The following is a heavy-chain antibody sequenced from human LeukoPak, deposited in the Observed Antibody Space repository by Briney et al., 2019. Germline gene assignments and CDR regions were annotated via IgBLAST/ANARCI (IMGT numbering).Heavy chain of an antibody. D-gene: IGHD3-22*01. J-gene: IGHJ3*02. CDR3: AKDLQYYYDSSGYYDAFDI. V-gene: IGHV3-23*01. CDR2: ISGSGGST. CDR1: EFTFNSYA. Sequence: GGSLRLSCAASEFTFNSYAMSWVRQAPGKGLEWVSAISGSGGSTYYADSVKGRFTISRDNSKNTLYLQMNSLRAEDTAVYYCAKDLQYYYDSSGYYDAFDIWGQGTMVTVSS.